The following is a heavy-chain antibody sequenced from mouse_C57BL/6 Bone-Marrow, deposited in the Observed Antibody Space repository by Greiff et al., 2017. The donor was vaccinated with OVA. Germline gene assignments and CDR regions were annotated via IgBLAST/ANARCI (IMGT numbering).Heavy chain of an antibody. CDR1: GYTFTEYT. Sequence: VKLVESGAELVKPGASVKLSCKASGYTFTEYTIHWVKQRSGQGLEWIGWFYPGSGSIKYNEKFKDKATLTADKSSSTVYMELSRLTSEDSAVYFCARHEVTRVYFDYWGKGTTLTVSS. J-gene: IGHJ2*01. CDR2: FYPGSGSI. V-gene: IGHV1-62-2*01. CDR3: ARHEVTRVYFDY.